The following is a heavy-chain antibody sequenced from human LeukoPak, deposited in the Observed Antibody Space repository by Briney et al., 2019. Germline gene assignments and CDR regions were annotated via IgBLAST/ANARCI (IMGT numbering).Heavy chain of an antibody. CDR2: ISYDGSNK. D-gene: IGHD6-13*01. CDR3: ARGGAGAAAGD. CDR1: GFTFSSYA. J-gene: IGHJ4*02. V-gene: IGHV3-30-3*01. Sequence: PGRSLRLSCAASGFTFSSYAMHWVRQAPGKGLEWVAVISYDGSNKYYADSVKGRFTISRDNSKNSLSLQMNSLRADDAAVYYCARGGAGAAAGDWGQGTLVTVSS.